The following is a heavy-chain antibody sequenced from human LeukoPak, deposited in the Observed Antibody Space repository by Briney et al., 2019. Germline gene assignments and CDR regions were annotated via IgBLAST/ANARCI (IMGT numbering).Heavy chain of an antibody. V-gene: IGHV3-33*06. CDR3: AKIMVAYAGVDY. J-gene: IGHJ4*02. D-gene: IGHD3-10*01. CDR1: GFTFSSYD. Sequence: GRSLRLSCAASGFTFSSYDMHWVRQAPGKGLEWVAVIWYDGNNRYYADSVKGRFTISRDNSKNTLYLQMNSLRAEDTAVYYCAKIMVAYAGVDYWGQGTLVTVSS. CDR2: IWYDGNNR.